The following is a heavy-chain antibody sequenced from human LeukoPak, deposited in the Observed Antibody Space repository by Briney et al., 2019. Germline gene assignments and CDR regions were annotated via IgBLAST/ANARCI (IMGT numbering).Heavy chain of an antibody. CDR2: IYYSGST. D-gene: IGHD6-13*01. J-gene: IGHJ4*02. V-gene: IGHV4-39*07. CDR3: ARTSSSWYDQPFDY. CDR1: GGSISSGSYY. Sequence: SETLSLTCTVSGGSISSGSYYWGWIRQPPGKGLEWIGSIYYSGSTYYNPSLKSRVTISVDPSHTQFSLKLSSVTAADPAVYYCARTSSSWYDQPFDYWGQGTLVTVSS.